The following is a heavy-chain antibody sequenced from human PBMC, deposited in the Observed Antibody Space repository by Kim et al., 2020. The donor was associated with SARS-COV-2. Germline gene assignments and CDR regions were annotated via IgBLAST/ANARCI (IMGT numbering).Heavy chain of an antibody. V-gene: IGHV4-30-2*01. CDR1: GVSISSNDYS. CDR2: IYHSAST. CDR3: ASSHNYYDRGAFIYYYYYMDV. D-gene: IGHD3-22*01. Sequence: SETLSLTCTVSGVSISSNDYSWSWIRQPPGKGLEWIGYIYHSASTYYNPSLKSRVTISVDRSKNQFSLKLSSVTAADTAVYYCASSHNYYDRGAFIYYYYYMDVWGIGTTVTVS. J-gene: IGHJ6*03.